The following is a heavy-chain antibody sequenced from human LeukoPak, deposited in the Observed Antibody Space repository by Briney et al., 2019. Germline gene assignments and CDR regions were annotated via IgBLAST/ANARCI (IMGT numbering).Heavy chain of an antibody. CDR2: IYSGGNA. CDR3: ATVPVRGRYSYGSRILDY. D-gene: IGHD3-10*01. V-gene: IGHV3-66*01. Sequence: GGSLRLSCAASAPVSSNYMSWVRPAPGKGLEWVSVIYSGGNAYYADSVRGRFSISRDNSKNTFYLQMNSLRAEDTAVYYCATVPVRGRYSYGSRILDYWGQGTLVTVSS. J-gene: IGHJ4*02. CDR1: APVSSNY.